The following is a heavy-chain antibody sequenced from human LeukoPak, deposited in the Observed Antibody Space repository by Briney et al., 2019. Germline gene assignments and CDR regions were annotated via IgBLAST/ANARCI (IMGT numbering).Heavy chain of an antibody. CDR1: GFTFSDYY. Sequence: PGGSLRLSCAASGFTFSDYYMSWIRQAPGKGLEWVSYISSSGSTIYYADSVKGRFTISRDNDNNSLYLQMNSLRAEDTAVYYCARDREAYCSGGRCTNFDYWGQGSLVTVSS. D-gene: IGHD2-15*01. CDR3: ARDREAYCSGGRCTNFDY. CDR2: ISSSGSTI. V-gene: IGHV3-11*04. J-gene: IGHJ4*02.